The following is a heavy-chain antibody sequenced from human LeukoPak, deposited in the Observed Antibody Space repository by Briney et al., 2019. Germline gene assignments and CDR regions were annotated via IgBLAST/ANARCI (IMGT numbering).Heavy chain of an antibody. Sequence: GGSLRLSRAASGFTFSSYSMNWVRQAPGKGLEWVSSISSSSYIYYADSVKGRFTISRDNAKNSLYLQMNSLRAEDTAVYYCARDPRGYNWNDVGYFDYWGQGTLVTVSS. D-gene: IGHD1-1*01. CDR3: ARDPRGYNWNDVGYFDY. V-gene: IGHV3-21*01. J-gene: IGHJ4*02. CDR2: ISSSSYI. CDR1: GFTFSSYS.